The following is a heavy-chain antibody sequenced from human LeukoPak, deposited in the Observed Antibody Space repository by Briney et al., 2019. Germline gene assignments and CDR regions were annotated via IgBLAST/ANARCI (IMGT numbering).Heavy chain of an antibody. J-gene: IGHJ4*02. CDR3: ASYRYSGSCYIY. D-gene: IGHD6-13*01. V-gene: IGHV3-7*01. CDR1: GFTFSSYW. CDR2: IKQDGSEK. Sequence: GSLRLSCAASGFTFSSYWMHWVRQAPGKGLEWVANIKQDGSEKYYVDSVKGRFTISRDNAKNSLYLQMNSLRAEDTAVYFCASYRYSGSCYIYWGQGTLVTVSS.